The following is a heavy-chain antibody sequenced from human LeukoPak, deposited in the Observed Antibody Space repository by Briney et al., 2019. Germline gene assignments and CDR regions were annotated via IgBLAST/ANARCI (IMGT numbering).Heavy chain of an antibody. J-gene: IGHJ4*01. CDR1: GFRFTHYW. D-gene: IGHD6-19*01. Sequence: GGSLRLSCAVSGFRFTHYWMTWVRQAPGKGLELVANIKHDGSGPAYLDSVKGRFTISRDNARNSLSLQMSSLRAEETAVYYCARAREITVSGTDYFDYWGQGTVVTVSS. V-gene: IGHV3-7*01. CDR3: ARAREITVSGTDYFDY. CDR2: IKHDGSGP.